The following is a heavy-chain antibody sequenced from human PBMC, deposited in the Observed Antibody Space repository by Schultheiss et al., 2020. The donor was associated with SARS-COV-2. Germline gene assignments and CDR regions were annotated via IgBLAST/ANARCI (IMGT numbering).Heavy chain of an antibody. V-gene: IGHV3-48*04. Sequence: GESLKISCAASGFTFSNYGMNWVRQAPGKGLEWLSHISGSSNTIYYADSVKGRFTISRDNAKNSLFLQMNSLRAEDTAVYYCARETYWLFPAGHFDYWGQGTLVTVSS. D-gene: IGHD3-9*01. CDR2: ISGSSNTI. CDR3: ARETYWLFPAGHFDY. CDR1: GFTFSNYG. J-gene: IGHJ4*02.